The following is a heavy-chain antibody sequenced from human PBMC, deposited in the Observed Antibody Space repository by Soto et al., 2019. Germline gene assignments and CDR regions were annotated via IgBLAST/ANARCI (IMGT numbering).Heavy chain of an antibody. CDR3: ASTYSSVSYYYYMDV. Sequence: SETLSLTCAVYGGSFSGYYWSWIRQPPGKGLKWIGEINHSGSTNYNPSLKSRVTISVDTSKNQFSLKLSSVTAADTAVYYCASTYSSVSYYYYMDVWGKGTTVTVSS. CDR1: GGSFSGYY. V-gene: IGHV4-34*01. CDR2: INHSGST. D-gene: IGHD6-25*01. J-gene: IGHJ6*03.